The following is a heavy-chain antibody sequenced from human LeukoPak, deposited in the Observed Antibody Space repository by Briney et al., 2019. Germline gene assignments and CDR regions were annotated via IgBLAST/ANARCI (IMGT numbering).Heavy chain of an antibody. CDR1: GYMFTELS. V-gene: IGHV1-24*01. D-gene: IGHD3-22*01. CDR2: FDPEDDEK. Sequence: ASVKVSCKVSGYMFTELSMHWVRQAPGKGLEWMGGFDPEDDEKMYAQKFQGRVTMTGDTSTDTAYMELSSLRSEDTAVYYCAAELSSGYFDYWGQGTLVTVSS. J-gene: IGHJ4*02. CDR3: AAELSSGYFDY.